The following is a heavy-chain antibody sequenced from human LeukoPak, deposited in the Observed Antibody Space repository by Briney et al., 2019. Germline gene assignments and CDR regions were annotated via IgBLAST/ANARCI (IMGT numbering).Heavy chain of an antibody. CDR2: ISAYNGNT. V-gene: IGHV1-18*01. CDR3: ARGVDIAYWFDP. Sequence: GASVKVSFKASGYTFTIYGISWVRQAPGQGLEWMGWISAYNGNTNYAQKFQGRVTMTRDMSTSTVYMELSSLRSEDTAVYYCARGVDIAYWFDPWGQGTLVTVSS. J-gene: IGHJ5*02. D-gene: IGHD2-2*03. CDR1: GYTFTIYG.